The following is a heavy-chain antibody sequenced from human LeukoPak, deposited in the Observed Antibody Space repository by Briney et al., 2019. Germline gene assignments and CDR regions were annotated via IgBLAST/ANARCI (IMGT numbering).Heavy chain of an antibody. D-gene: IGHD6-13*01. Sequence: GGSLRLSCAASGFTVSSNYMSWVRQAPGKGLEWVSVIYSGGSTYYADSVKGRFTISRDNSKNTLYLQMNSLRAEDTAVYYCARVSSRGNHYYYYMDVWGKGTTVTVSS. V-gene: IGHV3-53*01. CDR1: GFTVSSNY. J-gene: IGHJ6*03. CDR2: IYSGGST. CDR3: ARVSSRGNHYYYYMDV.